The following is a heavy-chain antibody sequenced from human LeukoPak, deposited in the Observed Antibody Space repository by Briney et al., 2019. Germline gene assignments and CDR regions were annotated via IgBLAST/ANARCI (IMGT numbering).Heavy chain of an antibody. D-gene: IGHD2-2*01. CDR3: AKDIQDIVVVPAATSDTDY. CDR1: GFTFSSYA. J-gene: IGHJ4*02. V-gene: IGHV3-23*01. CDR2: ISGSGGST. Sequence: GGSLRLSCAASGFTFSSYAMGWVRQAPGKGLEWVSVISGSGGSTSYADSVKGRFTISRDNSKNTLDLQMNSLRAEDTAVYYCAKDIQDIVVVPAATSDTDYWGQGTLVTVPS.